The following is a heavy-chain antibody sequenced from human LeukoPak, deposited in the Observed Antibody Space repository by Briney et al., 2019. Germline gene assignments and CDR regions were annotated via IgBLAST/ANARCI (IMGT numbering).Heavy chain of an antibody. CDR2: INTDGSLT. D-gene: IGHD3-3*01. J-gene: IGHJ4*02. V-gene: IGHV3-74*01. CDR3: AREAKVGGALQY. Sequence: GGSLRLSCAASGFTFSDYWMHWVRQVPGKGLVWASRINTDGSLTRYTDSVQGRFTISRDPAKNTLFLQMNSLRAEDTAVHYCAREAKVGGALQYWGQGTLVIVSS. CDR1: GFTFSDYW.